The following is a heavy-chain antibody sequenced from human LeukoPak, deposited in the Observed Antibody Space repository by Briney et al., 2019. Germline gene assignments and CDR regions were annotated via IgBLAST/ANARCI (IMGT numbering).Heavy chain of an antibody. CDR2: ISSSSSYI. CDR1: GFTFSSYS. J-gene: IGHJ6*02. V-gene: IGHV3-21*01. CDR3: ARGEDVRITMVRGVIPPLGMDV. D-gene: IGHD3-10*01. Sequence: GGSLRLSCAASGFTFSSYSMNWVRQAPGKGLEWVSSISSSSSYIYYADSVKGRFTISRDNAKNSLYLQMNSLRAEDTAVYYCARGEDVRITMVRGVIPPLGMDVWGQGTTVTVSS.